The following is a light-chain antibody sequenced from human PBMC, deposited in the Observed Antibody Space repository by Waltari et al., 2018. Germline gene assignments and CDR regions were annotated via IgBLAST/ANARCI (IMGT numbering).Light chain of an antibody. CDR1: QSVITF. CDR2: GAS. V-gene: IGKV3-11*01. Sequence: EIVLTQSPATLSLSPGERATLSCRASQSVITFLAWYQQKPGQAPRLLIYGASNRATGIPARFSGSGSGTDFTLTISSLEPEDFVVYYCQQRSNWPPAFGPGTKVDI. CDR3: QQRSNWPPA. J-gene: IGKJ3*01.